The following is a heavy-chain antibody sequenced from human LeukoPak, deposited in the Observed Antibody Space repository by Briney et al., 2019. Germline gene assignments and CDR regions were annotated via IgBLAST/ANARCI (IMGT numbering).Heavy chain of an antibody. V-gene: IGHV4-61*01. CDR2: IYYSGST. Sequence: SETQSLTCTVSGGSVSSGIDYWSWIRQPPGKGLEWIGYIYYSGSTNYNPSLKSRVTISVDTSKNQFSLKLSSVTAADTAIYYCAREDNYGDYIDYWGQGTLDTVSS. CDR3: AREDNYGDYIDY. D-gene: IGHD4-17*01. J-gene: IGHJ4*02. CDR1: GGSVSSGIDY.